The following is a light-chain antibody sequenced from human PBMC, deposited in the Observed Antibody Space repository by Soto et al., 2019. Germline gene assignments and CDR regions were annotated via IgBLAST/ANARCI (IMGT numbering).Light chain of an antibody. CDR3: CSYAGSSSAYV. Sequence: QSVLTQPASVSGSPGQSITISCTGTSSDVGSYNVVSWYQQHPGKAPKLLIYEVSKRPSGVSDRFSGSKSGNTASLTISGLQAEDEADYQCCSYAGSSSAYVFGTGT. CDR1: SSDVGSYNV. V-gene: IGLV2-23*02. CDR2: EVS. J-gene: IGLJ1*01.